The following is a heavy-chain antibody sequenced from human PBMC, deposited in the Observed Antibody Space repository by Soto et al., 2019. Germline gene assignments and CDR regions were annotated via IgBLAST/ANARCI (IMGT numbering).Heavy chain of an antibody. CDR2: ISAYNGNT. V-gene: IGHV1-18*04. CDR3: ARDAGAPYYYDSSTDY. CDR1: GYTFTSYG. D-gene: IGHD3-22*01. Sequence: ASVKVSCKASGYTFTSYGISWVRQAPGQGLEWMGWISAYNGNTNYAQKLQGRVTMTTDTSTSTAYMELRSLRSDDTAVYYCARDAGAPYYYDSSTDYWGQGTLVTVSS. J-gene: IGHJ4*02.